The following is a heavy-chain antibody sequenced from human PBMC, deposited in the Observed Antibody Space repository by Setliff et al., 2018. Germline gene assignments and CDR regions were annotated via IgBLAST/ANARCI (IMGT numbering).Heavy chain of an antibody. J-gene: IGHJ4*02. D-gene: IGHD2-15*01. CDR1: GGTFSSYG. Sequence: ASVKVSCKASGGTFSSYGISWVRQAPGQGLEWMGTINPNDGYTIYAPAFQGRVAMTTDTSTGTAYMVLSGLTSADTAIYYCIVNMVRPVTGLDSWGPGTLVTVSS. CDR2: INPNDGYT. CDR3: IVNMVRPVTGLDS. V-gene: IGHV1-18*01.